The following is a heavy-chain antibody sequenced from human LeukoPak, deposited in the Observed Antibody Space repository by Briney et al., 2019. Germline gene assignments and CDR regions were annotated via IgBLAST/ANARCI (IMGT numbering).Heavy chain of an antibody. Sequence: GGSLRLSCAASGFSLSAYGVHWVRQAPGKGLEWVAVIWYDGTSKDYADPVKGRFTFSRDNSKNTLYLQMNSLTVEDTAVYYCARSQSSSLIDYWGQGTLVTVSS. J-gene: IGHJ4*02. D-gene: IGHD6-13*01. CDR3: ARSQSSSLIDY. CDR1: GFSLSAYG. V-gene: IGHV3-33*01. CDR2: IWYDGTSK.